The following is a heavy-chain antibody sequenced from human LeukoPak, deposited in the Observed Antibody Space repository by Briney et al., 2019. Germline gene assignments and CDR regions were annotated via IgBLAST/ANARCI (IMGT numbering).Heavy chain of an antibody. V-gene: IGHV1-8*01. Sequence: ASVKVSCKASGYTFTSYDINWVRQATGQGLEWMGWMNPNSGNTGYAQKFQGRVTMTRNTSISTAYMELSSLRSEDTAVYYCARVRELRFLEWLSKKNWFDPWGQGTLVTVSS. D-gene: IGHD3-3*01. J-gene: IGHJ5*02. CDR3: ARVRELRFLEWLSKKNWFDP. CDR2: MNPNSGNT. CDR1: GYTFTSYD.